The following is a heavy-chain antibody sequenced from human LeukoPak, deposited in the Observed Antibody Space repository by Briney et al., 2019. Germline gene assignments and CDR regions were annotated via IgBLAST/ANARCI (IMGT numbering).Heavy chain of an antibody. CDR2: MSPNSGDT. D-gene: IGHD7-27*01. CDR1: GYTFTSYD. CDR3: ARGPPNWGYDY. V-gene: IGHV1-8*01. Sequence: ATVKVSCKASGYTFTSYDFNWVRQATGQRPEWMGWMSPNSGDTGYAQKFQDRVTMTRNTSISTAYMELSSLRSDDTAVYYCARGPPNWGYDYWGPGTLVTVSS. J-gene: IGHJ4*02.